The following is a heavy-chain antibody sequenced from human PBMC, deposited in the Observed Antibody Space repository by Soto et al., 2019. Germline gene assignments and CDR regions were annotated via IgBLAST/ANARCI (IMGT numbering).Heavy chain of an antibody. V-gene: IGHV3-74*01. J-gene: IGHJ1*01. CDR1: GFSFSGSW. CDR3: ARFPYVHYDSSEQAY. CDR2: INTDESRT. D-gene: IGHD3-22*01. Sequence: GGSLRLSCVASGFSFSGSWMHWVRQAPGKGLVWVSRINTDESRTGYADSVKGRFTISRDNAKNNLYLEMNSLRVDDTAVYYCARFPYVHYDSSEQAYWGLGTLVTVSS.